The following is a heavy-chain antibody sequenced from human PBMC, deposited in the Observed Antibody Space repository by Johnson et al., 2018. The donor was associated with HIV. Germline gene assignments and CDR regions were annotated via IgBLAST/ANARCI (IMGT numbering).Heavy chain of an antibody. CDR3: ARVRIGRENAFDI. J-gene: IGHJ3*02. CDR1: GFTFSNSA. V-gene: IGHV3-30*04. D-gene: IGHD1-26*01. CDR2: ISYDGSNK. Sequence: QVLLVESGGGVVQPGRALRLSCAASGFTFSNSAMHWVRQAPGKGLEWVAVISYDGSNKYYGDSVKGRFTISRDNSRNTLYLHLNSLRAVDTAVYYCARVRIGRENAFDIWGQGTMVTVSS.